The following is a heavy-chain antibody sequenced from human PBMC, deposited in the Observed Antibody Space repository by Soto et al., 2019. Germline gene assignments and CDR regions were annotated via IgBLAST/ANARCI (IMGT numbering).Heavy chain of an antibody. CDR1: GGSISSSSYY. D-gene: IGHD2-21*02. Sequence: QLQLQESGPGLVKPSETLSLTCTASGGSISSSSYYWGWIRQPPGKGLEWIGSIYYSGSTYYNPSLKSRVTISVDTFKNQFSLKLSSVTAADTAVYYCASTIVVVTASHGGFDYWGQGTLVTVSS. J-gene: IGHJ4*02. V-gene: IGHV4-39*01. CDR3: ASTIVVVTASHGGFDY. CDR2: IYYSGST.